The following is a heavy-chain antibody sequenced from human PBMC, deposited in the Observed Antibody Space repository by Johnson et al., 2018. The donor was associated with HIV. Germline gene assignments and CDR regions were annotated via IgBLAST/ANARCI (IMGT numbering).Heavy chain of an antibody. Sequence: QVQLVESGGGVVQPGGSLRLSCAASGFTFSSYGMQWVRQAPGKGLEWVSVIYSGGGTYYADSVKGRFTISRDNSKNTLYLQMKSLSPEDTAVYFCAKAGAVAGPGIDAFDIWGQGTMVTVSS. CDR2: IYSGGGT. CDR1: GFTFSSYG. J-gene: IGHJ3*02. D-gene: IGHD6-19*01. V-gene: IGHV3-NL1*01. CDR3: AKAGAVAGPGIDAFDI.